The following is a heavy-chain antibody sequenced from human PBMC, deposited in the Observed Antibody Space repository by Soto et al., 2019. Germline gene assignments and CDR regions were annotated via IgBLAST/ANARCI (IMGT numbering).Heavy chain of an antibody. J-gene: IGHJ6*03. CDR3: ARERRLLTHYYYYYYMDV. CDR2: IYYSGST. V-gene: IGHV4-39*07. D-gene: IGHD3-3*01. Sequence: SETLSLTCTVSGGSISSSSYYWGWIRQPPGKGLEWIGSIYYSGSTYYNPSLKSRVTISVDTSKNQFSLKLSSVTAADTAVYYCARERRLLTHYYYYYYMDVWGKGTTVTVSS. CDR1: GGSISSSSYY.